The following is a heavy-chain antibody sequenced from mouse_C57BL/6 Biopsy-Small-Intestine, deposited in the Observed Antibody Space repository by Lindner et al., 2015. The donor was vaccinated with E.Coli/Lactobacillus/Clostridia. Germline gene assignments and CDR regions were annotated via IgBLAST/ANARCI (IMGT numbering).Heavy chain of an antibody. J-gene: IGHJ4*01. CDR1: GYTFTGFY. D-gene: IGHD3-1*01. CDR2: INPNNGRT. V-gene: IGHV1-85*01. Sequence: SVKVSCKASGYTFTGFYIHWVRQAPGQGLEWMGWINPNNGRTDYSERFQGRVTMTSDTSITTAYMDLHWLTSDDTAVYYCVRDPANSIGFDPWGQGTLVTVSS. CDR3: VRDPANSIGFDP.